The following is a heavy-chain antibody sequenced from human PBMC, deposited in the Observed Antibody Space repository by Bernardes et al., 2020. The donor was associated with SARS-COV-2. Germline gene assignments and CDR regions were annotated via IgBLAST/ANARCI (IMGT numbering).Heavy chain of an antibody. CDR1: GFAFRAYS. CDR2: ITSSGSAI. J-gene: IGHJ4*02. CDR3: ARWGYGDY. D-gene: IGHD5-12*01. Sequence: GWSLIRSCAASGFAFRAYSMIWVRQAPGKGLEWISYITSSGSAISYADSVKGRFTISRDNAKNSLYLQMNNLRDEDTAVYYCARWGYGDYWGQGTLVTVSS. V-gene: IGHV3-48*02.